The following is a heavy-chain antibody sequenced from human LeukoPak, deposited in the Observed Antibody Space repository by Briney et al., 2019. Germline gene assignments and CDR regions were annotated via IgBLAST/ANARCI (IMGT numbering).Heavy chain of an antibody. V-gene: IGHV3-23*01. CDR2: SSGSGRTI. CDR1: GFILSNHA. J-gene: IGHJ4*02. CDR3: TKNVMVKRYIDY. Sequence: GGSMRLSCAASGFILSNHAMSWVRQAPGKGLHWIAVSSGSGRTIEYEDSVKGRFTISRDNSKNTLSLQMNSLRVEDTAIYYCTKNVMVKRYIDYWGQGTVVTVSS. D-gene: IGHD5-18*01.